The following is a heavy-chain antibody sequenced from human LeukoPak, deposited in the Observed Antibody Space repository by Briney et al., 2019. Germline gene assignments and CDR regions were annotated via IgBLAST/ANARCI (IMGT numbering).Heavy chain of an antibody. V-gene: IGHV4-38-2*01. CDR3: ARHSVATPSDA. D-gene: IGHD4-23*01. Sequence: SETLSLTCAVSGFSIGSDYYWGWIRQPPGKGLEWIGSIYRSGNTYSNSSLKSRVILSIDTSKNQFSLRLTSVTTADTAVYYCARHSVATPSDAWGQGTLVTVSS. CDR2: IYRSGNT. CDR1: GFSIGSDYY. J-gene: IGHJ5*02.